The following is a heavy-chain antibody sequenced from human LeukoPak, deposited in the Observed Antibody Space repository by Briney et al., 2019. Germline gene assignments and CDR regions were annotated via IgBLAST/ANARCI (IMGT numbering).Heavy chain of an antibody. J-gene: IGHJ4*02. CDR2: ISADGAYT. CDR3: AKDRSSCTTTTCFFDY. V-gene: IGHV3-23*01. CDR1: GFTFTDIA. Sequence: GESLRLSCAASGFTFTDIAMSWVRQPPGKGLEWVSAISADGAYTYYADSVKGRFTISRDNSKSTLFLQMNSLKAEDSALYYCAKDRSSCTTTTCFFDYWGQGTQVTVSS. D-gene: IGHD2-2*01.